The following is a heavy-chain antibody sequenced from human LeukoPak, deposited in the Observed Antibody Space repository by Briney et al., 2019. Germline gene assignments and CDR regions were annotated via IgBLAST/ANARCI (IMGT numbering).Heavy chain of an antibody. Sequence: SETLSLTCTVSGGSISSGGYYWSWIRQHPGKGLEWIGYIYYSGSTYYNPSLKSRVTISVDRSKNQFSLKLSSVTAADTAVYYCAAHREVSGFDPWGQGTLVTVSS. CDR1: GGSISSGGYY. D-gene: IGHD1-26*01. CDR3: AAHREVSGFDP. V-gene: IGHV4-31*09. J-gene: IGHJ5*02. CDR2: IYYSGST.